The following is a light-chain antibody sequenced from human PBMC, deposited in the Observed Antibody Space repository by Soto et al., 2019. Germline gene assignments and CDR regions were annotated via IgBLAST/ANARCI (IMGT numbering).Light chain of an antibody. V-gene: IGKV2-28*01. Sequence: SVVTQSPLSLPVTPGEPASISCRSSQSLLHTNGYNYLDWYLQKPGQSPQLLIYLGSNWASGVPDRFSGSGSGRDFTLKISTVEPEDVGVYYCMQGLQSPTFGQGTKVEIK. CDR3: MQGLQSPT. CDR2: LGS. CDR1: QSLLHTNGYNY. J-gene: IGKJ1*01.